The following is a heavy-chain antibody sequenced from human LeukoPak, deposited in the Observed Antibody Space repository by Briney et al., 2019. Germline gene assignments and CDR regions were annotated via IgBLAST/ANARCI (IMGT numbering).Heavy chain of an antibody. CDR3: AKTSSSWTAEPYYFDY. CDR2: ISGSGGST. D-gene: IGHD6-13*01. CDR1: GFTFSSYA. V-gene: IGHV3-23*01. J-gene: IGHJ4*02. Sequence: PGGSLRLSCAASGFTFSSYAMSWVRQAPGKGLEWVSAISGSGGSTYYADSVKGRFTISRDNSKNTLYLQMNSLRAEDTAVYYCAKTSSSWTAEPYYFDYWGQGTLVTVSS.